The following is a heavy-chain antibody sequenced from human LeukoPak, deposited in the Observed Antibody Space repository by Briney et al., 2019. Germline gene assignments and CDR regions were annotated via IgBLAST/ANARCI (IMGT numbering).Heavy chain of an antibody. CDR1: GFAFSNCD. CDR3: GKNRLGQQYADAFEI. J-gene: IGHJ3*02. Sequence: GGSLRLSCGAYGFAFSNCDMHWVRRAPGKGLEWVAFIRYDGSDKYYVDSVKGRFIISRDNSNNILYLQMNSLTADDTALYYCGKNRLGQQYADAFEIWGQGKMV. D-gene: IGHD6-13*01. V-gene: IGHV3-30*02. CDR2: IRYDGSDK.